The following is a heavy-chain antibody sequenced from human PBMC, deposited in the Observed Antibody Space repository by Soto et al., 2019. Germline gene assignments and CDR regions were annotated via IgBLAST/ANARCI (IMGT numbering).Heavy chain of an antibody. V-gene: IGHV3-30-3*01. J-gene: IGHJ4*02. CDR1: GFTFSSYA. D-gene: IGHD5-18*01. Sequence: ESGGGVVQPGRSLRLSCAASGFTFSSYAMHWVRQAPGKGLEWVAVISYDGSNKYYADSVKGRFTISRDNSKNTLYLQMNSLRAEDTAVYYCARAPGYSYGLDYWGQGTLVTVSS. CDR2: ISYDGSNK. CDR3: ARAPGYSYGLDY.